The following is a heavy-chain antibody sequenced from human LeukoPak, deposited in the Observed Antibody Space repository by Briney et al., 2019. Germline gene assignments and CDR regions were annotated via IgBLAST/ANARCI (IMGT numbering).Heavy chain of an antibody. V-gene: IGHV4-39*01. CDR3: ARVVVVPAVIRGMGRFDY. Sequence: GSLRLSCAASGFTFSSYWMSWVRQAPGKGLEWIGSNSGSTYYNPSLKSRVTISVDTSKNQFSLKLSSVTAADTAVYYCARVVVVPAVIRGMGRFDYWGQGTLVTVSS. CDR2: NSGST. CDR1: GFTFSSYW. D-gene: IGHD2-2*02. J-gene: IGHJ4*02.